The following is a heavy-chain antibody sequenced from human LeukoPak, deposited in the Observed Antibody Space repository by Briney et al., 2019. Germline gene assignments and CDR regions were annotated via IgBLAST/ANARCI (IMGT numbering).Heavy chain of an antibody. V-gene: IGHV3-66*01. CDR1: GFTVSSNY. CDR2: IYSGGST. CDR3: ARGRPGYSFDY. D-gene: IGHD3-9*01. J-gene: IGHJ4*02. Sequence: GGSLRLSCAASGFTVSSNYMSWVRQAPGKGLEWVSVIYSGGSTYYADSVKGRFTISRDNSKNKLYLQVNSLRAEDTAVYYCARGRPGYSFDYWGQGTLVTVSS.